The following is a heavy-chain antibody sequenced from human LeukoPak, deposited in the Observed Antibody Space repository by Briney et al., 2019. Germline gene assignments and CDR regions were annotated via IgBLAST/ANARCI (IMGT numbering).Heavy chain of an antibody. CDR3: ARSLYDEGY. CDR1: GGSFSSFY. Sequence: SETLSLTCGVYGGSFSSFYWTWIRQPPGKGLEWIGEINHSGSTKYTPSLKSRVTISVDMSKNQFSLKLSSVTAADTAVYYCARSLYDEGYWGQGNLVTVSS. CDR2: INHSGST. V-gene: IGHV4-34*01. D-gene: IGHD3-22*01. J-gene: IGHJ4*02.